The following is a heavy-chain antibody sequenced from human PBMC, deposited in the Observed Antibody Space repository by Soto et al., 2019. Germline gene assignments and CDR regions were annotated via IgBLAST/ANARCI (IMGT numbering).Heavy chain of an antibody. CDR2: FDPEDGEA. D-gene: IGHD1-26*01. CDR1: GYTLTELS. V-gene: IGHV1-24*01. CDR3: ATVYRYSGSPGDY. Sequence: GASVKVSCKVSGYTLTELSMHWVRQAPGKGLEWMGGFDPEDGEAIYAQKFQGRVTMTEDTSTDTAYMELSSLRSEDTAVYYCATVYRYSGSPGDYWGQGTLVTVSS. J-gene: IGHJ4*02.